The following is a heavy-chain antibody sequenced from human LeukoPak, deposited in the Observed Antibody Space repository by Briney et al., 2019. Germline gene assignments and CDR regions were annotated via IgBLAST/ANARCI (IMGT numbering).Heavy chain of an antibody. J-gene: IGHJ4*02. CDR1: GGSISSSSYY. D-gene: IGHD5-18*01. Sequence: SETLSLTCTVSGGSISSSSYYWGWIRQPPGKGLEWIGSIYYSGSTYYNPSLKSRVTISVDTSKNQFSLKLSSVAAADTAVYYCTRDRSGYSYEIDYWGQGTLVTVSS. CDR3: TRDRSGYSYEIDY. CDR2: IYYSGST. V-gene: IGHV4-39*07.